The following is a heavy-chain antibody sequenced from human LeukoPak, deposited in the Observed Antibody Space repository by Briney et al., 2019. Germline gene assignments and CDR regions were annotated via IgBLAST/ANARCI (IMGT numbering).Heavy chain of an antibody. Sequence: PSETLSLTCAVSGGSISSGGYSWSWIRQPPGKGLEWIGYIYHSGSTYYNPSLKSRVAISVDTSKNQFSLKLSSVTAADTAVYYCASEPAHCSSTSCYADSWGQGTLVTVSS. CDR2: IYHSGST. D-gene: IGHD2-2*01. J-gene: IGHJ4*02. CDR1: GGSISSGGYS. CDR3: ASEPAHCSSTSCYADS. V-gene: IGHV4-30-2*01.